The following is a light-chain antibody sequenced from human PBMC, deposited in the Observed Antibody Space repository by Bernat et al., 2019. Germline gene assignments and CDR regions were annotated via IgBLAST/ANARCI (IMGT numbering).Light chain of an antibody. J-gene: IGKJ2*03. Sequence: DIVMTQSPLSLPVTPGEPASISCRSSQSLLHSNGYKYLDCYLQKPGQSPRLLTYLGPNRASGVPDRFSGSGSGRDFTLKISRVEADDVGVYYCMQALQTPYSFGQGTKLEIK. CDR3: MQALQTPYS. V-gene: IGKV2-28*01. CDR1: QSLLHSNGYKY. CDR2: LGP.